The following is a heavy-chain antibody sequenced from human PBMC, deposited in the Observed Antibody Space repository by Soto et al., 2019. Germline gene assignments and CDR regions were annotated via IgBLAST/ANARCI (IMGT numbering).Heavy chain of an antibody. Sequence: KQSQTLSLTCAISGDSVSSNSAAWNWIRQSPSRGLEWLGRTYYRSKWYNDYAVSVKSRITINPDTSKNQFSLQLNSVTPEDTAVYYCAGSLYYDFWSGLPSWGQGTLVTVSS. D-gene: IGHD3-3*01. CDR3: AGSLYYDFWSGLPS. CDR1: GDSVSSNSAA. V-gene: IGHV6-1*01. J-gene: IGHJ5*02. CDR2: TYYRSKWYN.